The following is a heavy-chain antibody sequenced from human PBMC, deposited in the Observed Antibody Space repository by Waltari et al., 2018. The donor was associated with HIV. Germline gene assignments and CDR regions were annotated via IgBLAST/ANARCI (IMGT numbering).Heavy chain of an antibody. Sequence: QVQLVESGGGEVHPGESLRLSCNASGFALSGFGMYWVRQAPGQGLEWLAVSSYDAVKQFYADSVKGRFTISRDNSRNLLFLQMTSLTPEDTAMYYCARSPTPTKMPYWGQGSRVTVST. CDR1: GFALSGFG. J-gene: IGHJ4*02. V-gene: IGHV3-30*03. CDR2: SSYDAVKQ. CDR3: ARSPTPTKMPY. D-gene: IGHD2-2*01.